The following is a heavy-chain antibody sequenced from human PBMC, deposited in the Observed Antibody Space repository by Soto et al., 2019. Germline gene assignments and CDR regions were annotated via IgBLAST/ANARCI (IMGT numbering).Heavy chain of an antibody. D-gene: IGHD3-9*01. J-gene: IGHJ6*02. V-gene: IGHV3-48*02. CDR3: ARNGADDDMETAYMWTFDYYYGSDV. CDR2: ISSSSSTI. CDR1: GFTFSSYS. Sequence: VQLVESGGGLVQPGGSLRLSCAASGFTFSSYSMNWVRQAPGKGLEWVSYISSSSSTIYYADSVKGRFTISRDNDKNALNQQMNSLRDKDTTVYYCARNGADDDMETAYMWTFDYYYGSDVWCRGTTRSVSS.